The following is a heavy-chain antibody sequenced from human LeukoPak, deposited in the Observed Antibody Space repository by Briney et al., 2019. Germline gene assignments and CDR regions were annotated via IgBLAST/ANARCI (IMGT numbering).Heavy chain of an antibody. V-gene: IGHV3-30*02. CDR3: ATDRIGYQLSDY. Sequence: GGSLRLSCAASGFTFSSYGMHWVRQAPGKGLEWVAFIPYEGINKYYTDSVKGRFTISRDNSKSTLYLQMNSLRAEDTAVYYCATDRIGYQLSDYWGQGTLVTVSS. D-gene: IGHD2-2*01. CDR2: IPYEGINK. CDR1: GFTFSSYG. J-gene: IGHJ4*02.